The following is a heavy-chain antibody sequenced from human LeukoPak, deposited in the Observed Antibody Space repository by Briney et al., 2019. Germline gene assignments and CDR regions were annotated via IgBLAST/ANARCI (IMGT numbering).Heavy chain of an antibody. D-gene: IGHD3-22*01. J-gene: IGHJ4*02. CDR3: ARSIGAMIVVVIANLDY. Sequence: ASVKVSCKASGYTFTGYYMHWVRQAPGQGLEWMGWINPNSGGTNYAQKFQGRVTMTRDTSISTAYMELSRLRSDDTAVYYCARSIGAMIVVVIANLDYWGQGTLVTASS. V-gene: IGHV1-2*02. CDR2: INPNSGGT. CDR1: GYTFTGYY.